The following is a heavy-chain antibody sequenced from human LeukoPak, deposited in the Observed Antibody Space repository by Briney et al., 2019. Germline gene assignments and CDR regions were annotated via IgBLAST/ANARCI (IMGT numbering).Heavy chain of an antibody. Sequence: GGSLRLSCTASGFTFSNYAIAWVRQAPGKGREWVSGITSSGASTSYADSVAGRFTISRDNSKNTLYLQINSRRAEDTAVYYCPRQSYASGWNPFDYWGQGILVTVSS. CDR1: GFTFSNYA. D-gene: IGHD6-19*01. V-gene: IGHV3-23*01. CDR3: PRQSYASGWNPFDY. CDR2: ITSSGAST. J-gene: IGHJ4*02.